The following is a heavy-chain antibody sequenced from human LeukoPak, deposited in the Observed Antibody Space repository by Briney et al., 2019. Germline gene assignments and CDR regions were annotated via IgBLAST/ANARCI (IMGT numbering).Heavy chain of an antibody. CDR1: GFTFSSYA. CDR2: ISYGESNK. Sequence: PGGSLRLSCAASGFTFSSYAMHWVRQAPGKGLEWVAVISYGESNKYYADSVKGRFTISRDNSKNTLYLQMNSLRAEDTAVYYCAREKFDSWGQGTLVTVSP. V-gene: IGHV3-30-3*01. CDR3: AREKFDS. J-gene: IGHJ5*01.